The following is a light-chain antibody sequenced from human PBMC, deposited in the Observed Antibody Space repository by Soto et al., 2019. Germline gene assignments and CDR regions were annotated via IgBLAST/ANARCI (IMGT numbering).Light chain of an antibody. Sequence: DFQMTQSPSTLSASVGDRVTITCRASQNIRSRLAWFQQKPGKAPKLLIYDASSLETGVPSRFSGSGSGTEFTLTITGLQPDDSANYYCQQYDSFSWTFGQGTKVDIK. CDR2: DAS. J-gene: IGKJ1*01. CDR1: QNIRSR. CDR3: QQYDSFSWT. V-gene: IGKV1-5*01.